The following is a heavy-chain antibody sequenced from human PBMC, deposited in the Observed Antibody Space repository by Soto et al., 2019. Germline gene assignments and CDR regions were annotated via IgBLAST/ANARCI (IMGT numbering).Heavy chain of an antibody. CDR2: ISAYNGNT. CDR3: VRDWAAWDIALVPYFDY. V-gene: IGHV1-18*01. J-gene: IGHJ4*02. CDR1: GYTFTNYG. Sequence: QVQLVQSGAEVKKPGASVKVSCKASGYTFTNYGFSWVRQAPGQGLEWLGWISAYNGNTKYADNLQGRVTMTTDTSTNTAYMELGSLTSGDTAVYYCVRDWAAWDIALVPYFDYWGQGTLVTVSS. D-gene: IGHD1-26*01.